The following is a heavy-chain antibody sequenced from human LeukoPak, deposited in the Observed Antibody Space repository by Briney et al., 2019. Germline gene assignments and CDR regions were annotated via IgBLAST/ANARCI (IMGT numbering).Heavy chain of an antibody. CDR1: GGSFSGYY. J-gene: IGHJ4*02. CDR3: ARGDGYGSGSYPLFDY. D-gene: IGHD3-10*01. V-gene: IGHV4-34*01. CDR2: INHSGST. Sequence: PSETLSLTCAVYGGSFSGYYWSWIRQPPGKGLEWIGEINHSGSTNYNPSLKSRVTISVDTSKNQFSLKLSSVTAADTAVYYCARGDGYGSGSYPLFDYWGQGNLVTVSS.